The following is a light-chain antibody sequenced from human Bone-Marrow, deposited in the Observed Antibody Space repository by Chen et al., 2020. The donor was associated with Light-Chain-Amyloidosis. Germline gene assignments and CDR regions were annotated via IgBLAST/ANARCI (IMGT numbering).Light chain of an antibody. J-gene: IGLJ2*01. CDR1: NIDVGSYNR. CDR3: SSYTSSSSVV. V-gene: IGLV2-18*02. CDR2: EVS. Sequence: QSALTQPPSVSGSPGQSVTISCTRTNIDVGSYNRVAWYQQPPGTAPKLMIYEVSNRPSGVPDRFSGSKSGNTASLTISGLQAEDEADYYCSSYTSSSSVVFGGGTKLTVL.